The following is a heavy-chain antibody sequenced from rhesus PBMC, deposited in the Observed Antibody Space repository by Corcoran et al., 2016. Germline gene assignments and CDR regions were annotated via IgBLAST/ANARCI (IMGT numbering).Heavy chain of an antibody. CDR1: GFNFSSYD. D-gene: IGHD4-29*01. J-gene: IGHJ4*01. CDR2: ISYTGKTQ. CDR3: ARHDYAV. Sequence: EVQLVESGGGLVQPGGSLTLSCEASGFNFSSYDLVCVRQAPGKGMEWVSYISYTGKTQYYPDSVKGRFTISRDNAKNSLSLQMSSLRADDTAVYYCARHDYAVWGQGVLVTVSS. V-gene: IGHV3-136*01.